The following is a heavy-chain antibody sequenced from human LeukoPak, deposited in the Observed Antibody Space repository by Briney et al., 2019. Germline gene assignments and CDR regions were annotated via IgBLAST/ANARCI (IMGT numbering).Heavy chain of an antibody. V-gene: IGHV4-59*01. CDR3: ARATYSNYAFDY. J-gene: IGHJ4*02. D-gene: IGHD4-4*01. CDR2: IYYSGST. CDR1: GGSISSYY. Sequence: ETLSLTCTVSGGSISSYYWSWIRQPPGKGLEWIGYIYYSGSTNYNPSLKSRVTISVDTSKNQFSLKLSSVTAADTAVYYCARATYSNYAFDYWGQGTLVTVSS.